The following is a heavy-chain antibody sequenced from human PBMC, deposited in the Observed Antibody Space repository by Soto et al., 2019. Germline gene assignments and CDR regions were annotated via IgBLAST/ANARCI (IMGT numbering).Heavy chain of an antibody. V-gene: IGHV4-61*08. D-gene: IGHD6-6*01. CDR1: GGSIGSGGYY. J-gene: IGHJ5*02. Sequence: SETLSLTCTVSGGSIGSGGYYWSWIRQHPGKGLEWIGYIYYSGSTNYNPSLKSRVTISVDTSKNQFSLKLSSVTAADTAVYYCARGVAARRANWFDPWGQGTLVTVSS. CDR3: ARGVAARRANWFDP. CDR2: IYYSGST.